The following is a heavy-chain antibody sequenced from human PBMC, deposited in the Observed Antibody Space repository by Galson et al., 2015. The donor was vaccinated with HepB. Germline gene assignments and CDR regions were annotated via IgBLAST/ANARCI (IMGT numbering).Heavy chain of an antibody. CDR1: GFTFSDYY. J-gene: IGHJ3*02. CDR2: ISSSSSYT. D-gene: IGHD6-13*01. Sequence: SLRLSCAASGFTFSDYYMSWIRQAPGKGLEWVSYISSSSSYTNYADSVKGRFTISRDNAKNSLYLQMNSLRAEDTAVYYCARVYSPGIAAAGIYIWGQGTMVTVSS. V-gene: IGHV3-11*06. CDR3: ARVYSPGIAAAGIYI.